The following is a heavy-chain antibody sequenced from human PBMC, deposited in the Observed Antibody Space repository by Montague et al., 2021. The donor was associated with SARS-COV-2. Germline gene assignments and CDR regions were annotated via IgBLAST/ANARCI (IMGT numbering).Heavy chain of an antibody. CDR1: GGSITTYNHY. CDR3: ARGKRLPGNYYFDY. V-gene: IGHV4-39*02. CDR2: IDYSGST. D-gene: IGHD6-25*01. Sequence: SETLSLTCTVSGGSITTYNHYWTRIRQPPGKGPEWIGSIDYSGSTYYNPSLESRVTMSADTSKYQFFLRVTSVTAADTAVYYCARGKRLPGNYYFDYWGQGFLVTVSS. J-gene: IGHJ4*02.